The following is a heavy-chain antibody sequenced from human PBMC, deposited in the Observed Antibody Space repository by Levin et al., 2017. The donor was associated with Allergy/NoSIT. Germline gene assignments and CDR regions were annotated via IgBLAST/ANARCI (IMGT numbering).Heavy chain of an antibody. CDR1: GFPLSSYS. D-gene: IGHD3-16*01. J-gene: IGHJ4*02. CDR3: ARGPDGGAHY. CDR2: ISSGGSTI. V-gene: IGHV3-48*02. Sequence: GGSLRLSCAASGFPLSSYSMDWVRQAPGKGLEWVAYISSGGSTIYYADSVKGRYTISRDNAKNSLYLQMNSLRDEDTAVYYCARGPDGGAHYWGQGTLVTVSS.